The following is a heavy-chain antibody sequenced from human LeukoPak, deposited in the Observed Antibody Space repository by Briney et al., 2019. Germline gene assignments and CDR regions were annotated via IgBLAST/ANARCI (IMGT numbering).Heavy chain of an antibody. CDR3: ASVRYQLLRSAFDI. V-gene: IGHV3-21*01. D-gene: IGHD2-2*01. CDR1: GFTFSSYS. CDR2: ISSSSSYI. J-gene: IGHJ3*02. Sequence: GGSLTLSCAASGFTFSSYSMNWVRQAPGKGLEWVSSISSSSSYIYYADSVKGRFTITRDNAKNSLYLQMNSLRAEDTAVYYCASVRYQLLRSAFDIWGQGTMVTVSS.